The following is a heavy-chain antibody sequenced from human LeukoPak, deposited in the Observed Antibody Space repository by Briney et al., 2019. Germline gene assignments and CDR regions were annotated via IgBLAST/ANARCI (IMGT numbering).Heavy chain of an antibody. V-gene: IGHV3-23*01. Sequence: PGGSLRLSCAASGFTFSSYAMTWVRQAPGKGLEWVSAISGRGGSTYCADSVKGRCSISRDNSRNTLYLQVNSLRAEDTAVYYCATPRGIVVVVAAPSFDFWGQGTLVTVSS. CDR2: ISGRGGST. D-gene: IGHD2-15*01. J-gene: IGHJ4*02. CDR1: GFTFSSYA. CDR3: ATPRGIVVVVAAPSFDF.